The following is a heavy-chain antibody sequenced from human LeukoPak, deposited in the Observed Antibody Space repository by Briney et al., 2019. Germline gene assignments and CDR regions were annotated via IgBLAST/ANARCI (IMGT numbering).Heavy chain of an antibody. CDR3: ARDLVTVTKGFDI. V-gene: IGHV4-59*11. CDR2: ISYIGST. Sequence: SETLSLTCAVSADSFSSHYWTWIRQPPGKGLEWIGYISYIGSTNYNPSPKSRVTISIDTSKNQFSLKLSSVTAADTAVYYCARDLVTVTKGFDIWGQGTMVTVSS. J-gene: IGHJ3*02. CDR1: ADSFSSHY. D-gene: IGHD4-17*01.